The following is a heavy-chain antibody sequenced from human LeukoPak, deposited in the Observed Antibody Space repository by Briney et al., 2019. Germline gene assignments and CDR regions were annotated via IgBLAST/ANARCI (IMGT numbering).Heavy chain of an antibody. V-gene: IGHV3-30*02. CDR1: GFTFSSYG. Sequence: PGGSLRLSCAASGFTFSSYGMYWVRQAPGKGLEWVAFIRYDGSNKYYADSVKGRFTVSRDNSKNTLYLKMKSLRAEDTAVYYCAKGGGYEAQYYYYYLDVWGKGTTVTISS. CDR2: IRYDGSNK. J-gene: IGHJ6*03. D-gene: IGHD5-12*01. CDR3: AKGGGYEAQYYYYYLDV.